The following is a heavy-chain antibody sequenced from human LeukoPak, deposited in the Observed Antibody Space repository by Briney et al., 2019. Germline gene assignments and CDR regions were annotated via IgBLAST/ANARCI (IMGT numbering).Heavy chain of an antibody. CDR1: GGSISSYY. V-gene: IGHV4-59*01. Sequence: TSETLSLTCTVSGGSISSYYWSWIRQPPGKGLEWIGYIYYSGSTNYNPSLKSRVTISVDTSKSQFSLKLSSVTAADTAVYYCARDLWGDGYNSAPYYYYYMDVWGKGTTVTVSS. CDR2: IYYSGST. J-gene: IGHJ6*03. CDR3: ARDLWGDGYNSAPYYYYYMDV. D-gene: IGHD5-24*01.